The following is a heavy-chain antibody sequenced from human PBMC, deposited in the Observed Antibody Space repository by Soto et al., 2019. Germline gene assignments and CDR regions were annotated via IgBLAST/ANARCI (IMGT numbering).Heavy chain of an antibody. D-gene: IGHD2-21*01. V-gene: IGHV4-4*02. CDR2: IYHSGST. J-gene: IGHJ4*02. CDR1: GGSISSSNW. CDR3: ARGVIVEPLYYFDY. Sequence: SETLSLTCAVSGGSISSSNWWSWVRQPPGKGLEWIGEIYHSGSTNYNPSLKSRVTISVDKSKNQFSLKLSSVTAADTAVYYCARGVIVEPLYYFDYWGQGTLVTVSS.